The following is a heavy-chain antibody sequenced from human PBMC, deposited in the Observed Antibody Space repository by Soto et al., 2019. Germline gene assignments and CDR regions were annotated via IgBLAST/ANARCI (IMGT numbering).Heavy chain of an antibody. D-gene: IGHD6-6*01. J-gene: IGHJ4*02. Sequence: EVQLVESGGGLVQPGGSLRLSCAASGFTVSSNYMSWVRQAPGKGLEWVSVIYSGGSTYYADSVKGRFTISRDNSKNTLYLQMNSLRAEDTAMYYCARDPPRDYSSSYTLDDYWGQGTLVTVSS. V-gene: IGHV3-66*01. CDR3: ARDPPRDYSSSYTLDDY. CDR1: GFTVSSNY. CDR2: IYSGGST.